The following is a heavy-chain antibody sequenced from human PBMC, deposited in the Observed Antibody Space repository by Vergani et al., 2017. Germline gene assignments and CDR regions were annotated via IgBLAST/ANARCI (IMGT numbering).Heavy chain of an antibody. Sequence: EVQLVQSGAEVKKPGESLRISCKGSGYSFTSYWISWVRQMPGKGLEWMGRIDPSDSYTNYSPSFQGHVTISADKSISTAYLQWSSLKASDTAMYYCARGRITMVRGGGMDVWGQGTTVTVSS. CDR3: ARGRITMVRGGGMDV. D-gene: IGHD3-10*01. J-gene: IGHJ6*02. V-gene: IGHV5-10-1*01. CDR1: GYSFTSYW. CDR2: IDPSDSYT.